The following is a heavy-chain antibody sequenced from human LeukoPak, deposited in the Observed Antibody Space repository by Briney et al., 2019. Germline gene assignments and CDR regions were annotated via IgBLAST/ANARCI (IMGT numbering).Heavy chain of an antibody. D-gene: IGHD3-10*01. Sequence: GGSLRLSCAASGFTFDDYAMHWVRQAPGKGMEWVSLISVDGGSTYYVDSVKGRITISRDNAKNSLFLHMNSLRAEDTAVYYCARDGMRGIKAFDIWGQGTMVTVSS. CDR2: ISVDGGST. CDR1: GFTFDDYA. J-gene: IGHJ3*02. CDR3: ARDGMRGIKAFDI. V-gene: IGHV3-43*02.